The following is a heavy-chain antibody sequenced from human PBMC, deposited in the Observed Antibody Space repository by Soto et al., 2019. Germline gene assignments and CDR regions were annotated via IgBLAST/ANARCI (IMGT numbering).Heavy chain of an antibody. V-gene: IGHV3-74*01. Sequence: LRLTCAASEFTFSISWIHCVRQAPGKGLLRVSHDNSDWSNTDNANPVKARFTITRHNSKNTLYLQLNSTTADDTAVNYGLAARLTGMDVWGQGTTVTVSS. J-gene: IGHJ6*02. CDR1: EFTFSISW. CDR2: DNSDWSNT. CDR3: LAARLTGMDV. D-gene: IGHD6-6*01.